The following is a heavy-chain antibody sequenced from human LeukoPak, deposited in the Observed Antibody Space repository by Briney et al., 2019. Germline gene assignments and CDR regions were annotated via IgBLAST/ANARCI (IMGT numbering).Heavy chain of an antibody. J-gene: IGHJ6*03. D-gene: IGHD6-13*01. CDR3: AKGTSGIIAGGHDYYMDV. V-gene: IGHV3-30*02. Sequence: GGSLRLSCAASGFTFSSFGMNWVRQAPGKGLEWVTFIRYDGIAIQYADSVKGRFTISRDNSKNALYLQMISLRPEDTAVYFCAKGTSGIIAGGHDYYMDVWGKGTTVTISS. CDR2: IRYDGIAI. CDR1: GFTFSSFG.